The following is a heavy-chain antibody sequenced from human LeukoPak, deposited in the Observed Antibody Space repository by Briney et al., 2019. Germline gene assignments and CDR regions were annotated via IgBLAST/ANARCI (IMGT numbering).Heavy chain of an antibody. CDR3: ARPYSSGWYNWYFDL. D-gene: IGHD6-19*01. CDR2: IYYSGST. J-gene: IGHJ2*01. Sequence: SETLSPTCTVSGGSISSYYWSWIRQPPGKGLEWIGNIYYSGSTNYNPSLKSRVTISVDTSKNQFSLKLSSVTAADTAVYYCARPYSSGWYNWYFDLWGRGTLVTVSS. CDR1: GGSISSYY. V-gene: IGHV4-59*08.